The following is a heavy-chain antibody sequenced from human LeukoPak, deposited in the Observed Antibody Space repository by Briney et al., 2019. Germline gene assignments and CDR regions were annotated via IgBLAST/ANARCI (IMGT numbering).Heavy chain of an antibody. CDR1: GYIFTSYD. CDR2: MNPNSGNT. Sequence: ASVKVSCKASGYIFTSYDINWVRQATGQGLEWMGWMNPNSGNTGYAQKFQGRVTMTRNTSISTAYMELSSLRSEDTAVYYCARAIYSSGWYRASGDYFDYWGQGTLVTVSS. J-gene: IGHJ4*02. CDR3: ARAIYSSGWYRASGDYFDY. V-gene: IGHV1-8*01. D-gene: IGHD6-19*01.